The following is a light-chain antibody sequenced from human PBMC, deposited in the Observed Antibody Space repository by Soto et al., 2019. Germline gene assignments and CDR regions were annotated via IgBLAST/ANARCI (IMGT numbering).Light chain of an antibody. CDR3: QQANSVPWT. V-gene: IGKV1-12*01. CDR1: QRISSW. Sequence: IQMTQSPSSVPASVGDRVILTCRASQRISSWLAWYHQRPGKAPKLLIYATSTLETGVPSRFSGSGSGRDFTLTISSLQPEDLGTYFCQQANSVPWTFGQGTKVEVK. J-gene: IGKJ1*01. CDR2: ATS.